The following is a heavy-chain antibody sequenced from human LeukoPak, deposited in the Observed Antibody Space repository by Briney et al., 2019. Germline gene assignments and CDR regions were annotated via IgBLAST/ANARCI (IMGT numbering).Heavy chain of an antibody. V-gene: IGHV3-21*01. D-gene: IGHD3-16*01. Sequence: GGSLRLSCAASGFAFYDYSMNWVRQAPGKGLEWVSTISSRSSDIYYADSVRGRLTISRDIAQNSLYLQMNSLRVEDTAVYYCARDWGGYGLDVWGQGTTVTVSS. CDR2: ISSRSSDI. CDR3: ARDWGGYGLDV. J-gene: IGHJ6*02. CDR1: GFAFYDYS.